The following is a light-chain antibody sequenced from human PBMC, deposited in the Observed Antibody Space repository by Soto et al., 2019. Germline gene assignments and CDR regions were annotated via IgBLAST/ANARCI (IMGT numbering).Light chain of an antibody. Sequence: EIVMTQSPATLSVSPVERATLSCRASQSVSSNLAWYQQKPGQAPRLLVYDVSNRAAGIPTRFSGGGSGTDFTLTISNVEPEDFAVYYCQQRSDWPWTFGQGTKVDIK. J-gene: IGKJ1*01. CDR1: QSVSSN. V-gene: IGKV3-11*01. CDR3: QQRSDWPWT. CDR2: DVS.